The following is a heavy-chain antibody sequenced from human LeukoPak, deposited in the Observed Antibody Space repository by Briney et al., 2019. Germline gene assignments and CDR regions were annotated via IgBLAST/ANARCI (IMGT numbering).Heavy chain of an antibody. CDR3: ARALTPSGWYLLDY. J-gene: IGHJ4*02. V-gene: IGHV4-4*07. Sequence: SETLSLTCAGSASPISSYYRSWIRQPAGLRLKGIGRIYTSGSTNYNPSLKSRVTTSVDTSKNQFSLKLSSVTAADTAVYYCARALTPSGWYLLDYWGQGTLVTVSS. CDR2: IYTSGST. CDR1: ASPISSYY. D-gene: IGHD6-19*01.